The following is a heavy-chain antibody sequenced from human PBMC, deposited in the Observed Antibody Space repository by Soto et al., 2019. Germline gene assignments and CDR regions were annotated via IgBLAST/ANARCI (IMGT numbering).Heavy chain of an antibody. CDR2: IIPILGIT. J-gene: IGHJ6*02. D-gene: IGHD2-21*02. CDR1: GSTFSSYT. V-gene: IGHV1-69*02. Sequence: QVQLVQSGAEVRKPGSSVKVSCKASGSTFSSYTVNWVRQAPGQGLEWIGRIIPILGITHYARRFQGRVAISADRSTTTAYMGVNSLTSEDTAVYYCARRRYCGADCDSKFYYGMDVWGQGTTVTVSS. CDR3: ARRRYCGADCDSKFYYGMDV.